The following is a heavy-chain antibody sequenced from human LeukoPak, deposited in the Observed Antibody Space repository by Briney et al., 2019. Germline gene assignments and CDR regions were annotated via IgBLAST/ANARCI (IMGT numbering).Heavy chain of an antibody. V-gene: IGHV1-18*01. D-gene: IGHD1-26*01. Sequence: ASVKVSCKASGYTFTSYGISWVRQAPGQGLEWMGWISAYNGNTNYAQKLQGRVTMTTDTSTSTAYMELRSLRSDDTAVYYCASSHPPAGWELLGGHDYWGQGTLVTVSS. CDR1: GYTFTSYG. CDR3: ASSHPPAGWELLGGHDY. J-gene: IGHJ4*02. CDR2: ISAYNGNT.